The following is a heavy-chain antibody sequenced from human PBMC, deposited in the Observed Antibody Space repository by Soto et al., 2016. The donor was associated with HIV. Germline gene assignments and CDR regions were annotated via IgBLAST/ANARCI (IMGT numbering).Heavy chain of an antibody. J-gene: IGHJ4*02. CDR1: GFPVDSNF. CDR2: IYPGGNT. D-gene: IGHD1-7*01. CDR3: AGSFFANLAHY. V-gene: IGHV3-53*02. Sequence: EVQLVEIGGGLVQTRGTLRLSCEASGFPVDSNFMSWVRQAPGKGLEWVSIIYPGGNTYYADSMKGRFIISRDISKNMVFLQMDSLRVEDTALYFCAGSFFANLAHYWGQGTLVSVSS.